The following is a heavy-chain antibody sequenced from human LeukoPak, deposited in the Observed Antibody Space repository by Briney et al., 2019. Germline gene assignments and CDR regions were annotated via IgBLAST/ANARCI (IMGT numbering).Heavy chain of an antibody. CDR3: ARGGYSGYRSRFDY. Sequence: SETPSLTCAVYGGSFSGYYWSWIRQPPGKGPEWIGEINYSGSTNYTPSLKSRVTISVDTAKNQFSLKLSSVTAVDTSVYYCARGGYSGYRSRFDYWGQGTLVTVSS. V-gene: IGHV4-34*01. J-gene: IGHJ4*02. CDR2: INYSGST. D-gene: IGHD5-12*01. CDR1: GGSFSGYY.